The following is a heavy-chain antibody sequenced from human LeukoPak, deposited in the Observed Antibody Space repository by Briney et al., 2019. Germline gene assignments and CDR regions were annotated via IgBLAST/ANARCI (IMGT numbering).Heavy chain of an antibody. V-gene: IGHV1-2*02. D-gene: IGHD2-15*01. CDR1: GYTFTGYY. CDR2: INPNSGGT. CDR3: ARVLRRGGGSCYGY. Sequence: ASVKVSCKASGYTFTGYYMHWVRQAPGQGLEWMGWINPNSGGTNYAQKFQGRVTMTRDTSISTAYMELSRLRSDDTAVNYCARVLRRGGGSCYGYWGQGTLVTVSS. J-gene: IGHJ4*02.